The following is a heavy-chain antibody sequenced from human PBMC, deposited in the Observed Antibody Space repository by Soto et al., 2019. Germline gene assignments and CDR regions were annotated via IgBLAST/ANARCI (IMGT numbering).Heavy chain of an antibody. V-gene: IGHV3-66*04. CDR3: ARRIAAYYDVLTGYYNGYFDY. D-gene: IGHD3-9*01. Sequence: PGGSLRLSCAASGFSASSKYMSWLRQAPGKGLEWLSVMSSGGSTYYADSVKGRFTIARDNSKNTLYLQMNNLRAADTAVYYCARRIAAYYDVLTGYYNGYFDYWGQGALVTV. CDR2: MSSGGST. CDR1: GFSASSKY. J-gene: IGHJ4*02.